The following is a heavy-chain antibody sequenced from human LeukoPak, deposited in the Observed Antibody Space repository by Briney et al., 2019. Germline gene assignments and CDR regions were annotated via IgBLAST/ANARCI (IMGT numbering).Heavy chain of an antibody. J-gene: IGHJ6*02. Sequence: ASVKVSCKASGYTFTSYGISWVRQAPGQGLEWMGWINPNSGGTNYAQKFQGRVTMTRDTSISTAYMELSRLRSDDTAVYYCARDLDCSGTSCYYYYYGMDVWGQGTTVTVSS. CDR1: GYTFTSYG. CDR2: INPNSGGT. CDR3: ARDLDCSGTSCYYYYYGMDV. V-gene: IGHV1-2*02. D-gene: IGHD2-2*01.